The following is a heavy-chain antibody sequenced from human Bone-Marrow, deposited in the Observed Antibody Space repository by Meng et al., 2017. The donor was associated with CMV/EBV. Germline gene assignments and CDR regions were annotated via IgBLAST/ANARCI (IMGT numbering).Heavy chain of an antibody. J-gene: IGHJ4*02. V-gene: IGHV1-69*05. CDR1: GGTFSSYA. CDR2: IIPIFGTA. Sequence: SVKVSCKASGGTFSSYAISWVRQAPGQGLEWMGGIIPIFGTANYAQKFQGRVTITTDESTSTAYMELSSLRAEDTAVYYCAREGDDFWSGYRFDYWGQGTLVTVSS. CDR3: AREGDDFWSGYRFDY. D-gene: IGHD3-3*01.